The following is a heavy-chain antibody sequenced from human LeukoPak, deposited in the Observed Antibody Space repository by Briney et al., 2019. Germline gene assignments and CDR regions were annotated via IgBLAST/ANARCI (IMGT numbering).Heavy chain of an antibody. D-gene: IGHD2/OR15-2a*01. Sequence: GGSLRLSCAASGFTFSSYSMNWVRQAPGKGLEWVSSISSSSSYIYYADSVKGRFTISRVNAKNTLYLQMNSLRAEDTAVYYCARDWFHAIDYWGQGTLVTVSS. CDR2: ISSSSSYI. CDR1: GFTFSSYS. J-gene: IGHJ4*02. V-gene: IGHV3-21*01. CDR3: ARDWFHAIDY.